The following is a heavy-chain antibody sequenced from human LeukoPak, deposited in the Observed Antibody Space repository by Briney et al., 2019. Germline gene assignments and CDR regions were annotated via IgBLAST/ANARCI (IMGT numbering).Heavy chain of an antibody. Sequence: GGSLRLSCSASGFSFSTYGMSWVRQAPRKGLEWVSTIYGSEDTTRYAESVKGRFTISRDNSKETLYLQMNNLRAEDTAVYYCAKDQRPDTGYDIDYWGQGTLVTVSS. CDR3: AKDQRPDTGYDIDY. CDR2: IYGSEDTT. D-gene: IGHD3-9*01. CDR1: GFSFSTYG. V-gene: IGHV3-23*01. J-gene: IGHJ4*02.